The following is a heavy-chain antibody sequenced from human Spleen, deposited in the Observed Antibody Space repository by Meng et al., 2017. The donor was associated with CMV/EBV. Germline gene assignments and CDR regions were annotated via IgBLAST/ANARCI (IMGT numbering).Heavy chain of an antibody. CDR2: ISWDGDST. D-gene: IGHD6-13*01. CDR1: GFTFDDYT. CDR3: AKVLAVQHLVYYFDY. J-gene: IGHJ4*02. V-gene: IGHV3-43*01. Sequence: GESLKISCAASGFTFDDYTMHWVRQAPGKGLEWVSLISWDGDSTNYADSVKGRFTISRDNSENTLYLQMNSLRAEDTALYYCAKVLAVQHLVYYFDYWGQGTLVTVS.